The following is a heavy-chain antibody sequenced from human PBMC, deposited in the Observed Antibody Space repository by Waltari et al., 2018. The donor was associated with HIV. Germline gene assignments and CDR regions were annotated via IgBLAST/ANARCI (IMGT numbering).Heavy chain of an antibody. V-gene: IGHV4-4*02. D-gene: IGHD3-16*01. CDR2: IYHSGSI. Sequence: QVQLQESGPGLVKPSGTLSLTCAVSGGSISSRQWWRWVSQPPRKGLEWIGEIYHSGSIYYSPSLKSRLTISVDKSKNQFSLKLSSVTAADTAVYYCTSRGTREASGGMDVWGQGTTVIVSS. CDR3: TSRGTREASGGMDV. J-gene: IGHJ6*02. CDR1: GGSISSRQW.